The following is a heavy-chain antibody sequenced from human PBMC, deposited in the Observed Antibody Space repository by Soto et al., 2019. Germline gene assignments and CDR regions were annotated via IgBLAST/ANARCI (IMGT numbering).Heavy chain of an antibody. CDR2: IYYSGST. CDR1: GGSISSGDYY. Sequence: SETLSLTCTVSGGSISSGDYYWSWIRQPPGKGLEWIGYIYYSGSTYYNPSLKSRVTISVDTSKNQFSLKLSSVTAADTAVYYCARGIALCSGGSCYSADWFDPWGQGTLVTVSS. J-gene: IGHJ5*02. V-gene: IGHV4-30-4*01. D-gene: IGHD2-15*01. CDR3: ARGIALCSGGSCYSADWFDP.